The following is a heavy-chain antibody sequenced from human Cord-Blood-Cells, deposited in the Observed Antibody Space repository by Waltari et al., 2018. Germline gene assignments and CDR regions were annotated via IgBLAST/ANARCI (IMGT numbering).Heavy chain of an antibody. D-gene: IGHD3-3*01. CDR2: IYYSVIT. V-gene: IGHV4-31*03. CDR1: GGSISSGGYY. CDR3: ARVGTYYDFWSGYYDY. Sequence: QVQLQESGPGLVKPSQTLSLTCTVSGGSISSGGYYWSWIRQHPGKGLEWMGYIYYSVITYYHPPLKRRVTISVDTTKNHVSLKLSSVTAADTAVYYCARVGTYYDFWSGYYDYWGQGTLVTVSS. J-gene: IGHJ4*02.